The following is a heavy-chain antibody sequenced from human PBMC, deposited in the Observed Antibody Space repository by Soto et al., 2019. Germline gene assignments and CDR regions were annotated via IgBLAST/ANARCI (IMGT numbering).Heavy chain of an antibody. CDR3: ARAGVATIYPGNNWFDP. D-gene: IGHD5-12*01. Sequence: PSETLSLTCLVSGDSISSFSDYWAWIRQPPGKGLEWIASIESSGPTFYNPSLKSRVSISLDTSKNQFSLNLSSVTAADTAMYYCARAGVATIYPGNNWFDPWGQGTLVTVSS. V-gene: IGHV4-39*01. CDR2: IESSGPT. J-gene: IGHJ5*02. CDR1: GDSISSFSDY.